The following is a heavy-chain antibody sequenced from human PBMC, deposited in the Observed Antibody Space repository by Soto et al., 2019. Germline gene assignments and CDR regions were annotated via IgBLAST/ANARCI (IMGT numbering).Heavy chain of an antibody. CDR1: GFTFSSYG. CDR2: ISSSGGSA. V-gene: IGHV3-23*01. Sequence: EVQLLESGGGLVQPGGSLRLSCAASGFTFSSYGMSWVRQAPGKGLEWVSAISSSGGSAYYADSVKGRFTISRDNSKXXXXXXXXXXXXXXXAVYYCARGATSPSYWGQGTLVTVSS. CDR3: ARGATSPSY. D-gene: IGHD3-10*01. J-gene: IGHJ4*02.